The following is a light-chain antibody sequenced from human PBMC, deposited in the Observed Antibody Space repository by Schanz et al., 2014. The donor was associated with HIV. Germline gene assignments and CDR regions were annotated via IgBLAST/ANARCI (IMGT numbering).Light chain of an antibody. CDR3: QQYAVSSWT. V-gene: IGKV3-20*01. CDR2: GAS. CDR1: QSVKSNF. Sequence: EIVLTQSPGTLSLSPGERGTLSCRASQSVKSNFIGWYQQKPGQAPRLLIFGASNRATGIPDRFSGGVSGTDFTLTISRLEPDDFATYYCQQYAVSSWTFGLGTRV. J-gene: IGKJ1*01.